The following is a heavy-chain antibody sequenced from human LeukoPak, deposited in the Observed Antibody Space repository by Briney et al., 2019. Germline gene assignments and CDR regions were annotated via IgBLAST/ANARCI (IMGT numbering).Heavy chain of an antibody. J-gene: IGHJ5*02. D-gene: IGHD3-10*01. V-gene: IGHV1-8*01. CDR3: AREPHPYGSGKYNCFDP. CDR1: GYTFTSYD. CDR2: MNPNSGNT. Sequence: ASVKVSCKASGYTFTSYDINWVRQATGQGLEWMGWMNPNSGNTGYARKFQGRVTMTRNTSISTAYMELSSLRSEDTAVYYCAREPHPYGSGKYNCFDPWGQGTLVTVSS.